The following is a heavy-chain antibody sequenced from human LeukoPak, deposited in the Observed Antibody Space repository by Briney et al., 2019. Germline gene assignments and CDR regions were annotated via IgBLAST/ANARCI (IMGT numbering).Heavy chain of an antibody. J-gene: IGHJ2*01. CDR1: GGSISSYY. CDR3: AGDGGTTPGYFDL. CDR2: IYYSGST. V-gene: IGHV4-59*01. D-gene: IGHD4-17*01. Sequence: SETLSLTCTVSGGSISSYYWSWIRQPPGKGLEWIGYIYYSGSTNYNPSLKSRVTISVDTSKNQFSLKLSSVTAADTAVYYCAGDGGTTPGYFDLWGRGTLVTVSS.